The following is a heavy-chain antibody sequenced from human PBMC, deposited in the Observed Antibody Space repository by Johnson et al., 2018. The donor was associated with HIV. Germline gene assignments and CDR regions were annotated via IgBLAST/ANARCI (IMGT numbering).Heavy chain of an antibody. CDR3: WAGPGWYNWNKHASDI. V-gene: IGHV3-30*04. CDR2: VSYDESSK. D-gene: IGHD1-1*01. CDR1: GFTFRSYP. Sequence: QVQLVESGGGVVHPGRSLRLSCAASGFTFRSYPMNWVRQAPGKGLEWVAFVSYDESSKYYRDSVKGRFTISRDNSKNTLYLQMNSLRDEDTAAYYCWAGPGWYNWNKHASDIWGQGTVVTVSS. J-gene: IGHJ3*02.